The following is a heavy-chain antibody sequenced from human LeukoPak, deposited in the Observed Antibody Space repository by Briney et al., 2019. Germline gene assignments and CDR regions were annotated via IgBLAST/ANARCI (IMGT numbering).Heavy chain of an antibody. CDR3: ARESGYAVGDF. Sequence: GGSLRLSCAASGFTFSSYAMHWVRQAPGKGLEWVAVISYDGSNKYYADSVKGRFTISRDNSKNTLYLQMNSLRAEDTAVYYCARESGYAVGDFWGRGTLVTVSS. J-gene: IGHJ4*02. CDR1: GFTFSSYA. D-gene: IGHD5-12*01. CDR2: ISYDGSNK. V-gene: IGHV3-30*04.